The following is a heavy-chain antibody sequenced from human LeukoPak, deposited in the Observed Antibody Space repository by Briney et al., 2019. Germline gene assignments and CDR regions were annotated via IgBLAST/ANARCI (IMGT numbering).Heavy chain of an antibody. Sequence: ASVKVSCKASGYTFISYGISWVRQAPGQGLEWMGRINPNSGGTNYAQKFQGRVTKTRDTSISTAYMELSRLRSDDTAVYYCARARGAFDYWGQGTLVTVSS. CDR2: INPNSGGT. V-gene: IGHV1-2*06. J-gene: IGHJ4*02. CDR1: GYTFISYG. CDR3: ARARGAFDY. D-gene: IGHD3-10*01.